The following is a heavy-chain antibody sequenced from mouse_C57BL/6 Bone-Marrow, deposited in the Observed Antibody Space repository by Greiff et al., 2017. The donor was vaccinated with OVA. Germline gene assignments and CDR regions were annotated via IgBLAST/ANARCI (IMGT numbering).Heavy chain of an antibody. CDR2: IYPRSGNT. CDR3: ARWLYYGSRNYFDY. D-gene: IGHD1-1*01. CDR1: GYTFTSYG. J-gene: IGHJ2*01. Sequence: QVQLQQSGAELARPGASVKLSCKASGYTFTSYGISWVKQRTGQGLEWIGEIYPRSGNTYYNEKFKGKATLTADKSSSTAYMELRSLTSEDSAVYFCARWLYYGSRNYFDYWGQGTTLTVSS. V-gene: IGHV1-81*01.